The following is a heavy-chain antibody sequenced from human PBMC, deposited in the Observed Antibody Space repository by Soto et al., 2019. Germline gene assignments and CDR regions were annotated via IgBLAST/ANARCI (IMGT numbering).Heavy chain of an antibody. J-gene: IGHJ5*02. V-gene: IGHV4-59*01. D-gene: IGHD5-18*01. Sequence: PSETLSLTCTVSGGSISSYYWSWIRQPPGKGLEWIGYIYYSGSTNYNPSLKSRVTISVDTSKNQFSLKLSSVTAADTAVYYCARGYSYGHPNWFDPWGQGTLVTVSS. CDR3: ARGYSYGHPNWFDP. CDR2: IYYSGST. CDR1: GGSISSYY.